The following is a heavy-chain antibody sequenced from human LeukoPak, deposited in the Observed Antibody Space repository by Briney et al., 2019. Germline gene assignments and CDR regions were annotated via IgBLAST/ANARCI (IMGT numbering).Heavy chain of an antibody. CDR3: ARDSGYNAFDY. J-gene: IGHJ4*02. Sequence: GRSLRLSCADSGFLFSNSWMAWVRQAPGRGLEWLANINQDGSAKTCVDSVKGRFTISRDNAKNSLYLQMNSLRAEDTAMYYCARDSGYNAFDYWGQGTLVTVSS. V-gene: IGHV3-7*05. D-gene: IGHD5-12*01. CDR1: GFLFSNSW. CDR2: INQDGSAK.